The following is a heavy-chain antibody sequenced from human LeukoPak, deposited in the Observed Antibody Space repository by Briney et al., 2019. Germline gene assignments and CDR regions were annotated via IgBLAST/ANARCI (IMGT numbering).Heavy chain of an antibody. CDR3: ACRDLTSTWSYP. Sequence: GESLKISCKGIGYSFTSYWIGRVRQMPGKGLEWMGVIFPGGSRSRYNPSFQGQVTISVDKSISTAYLQWVSLKASDTAMYYCACRDLTSTWSYPWGQGTLVTVSS. CDR2: IFPGGSRS. CDR1: GYSFTSYW. D-gene: IGHD2-2*01. V-gene: IGHV5-51*01. J-gene: IGHJ5*02.